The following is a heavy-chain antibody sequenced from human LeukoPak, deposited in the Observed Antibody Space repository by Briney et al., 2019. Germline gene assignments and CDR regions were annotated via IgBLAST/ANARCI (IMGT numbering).Heavy chain of an antibody. CDR1: GFTFSSYS. CDR3: ARAGSRSYYNVALEGYYYYYGMDV. CDR2: ISSSSSYI. V-gene: IGHV3-21*01. D-gene: IGHD3-10*01. Sequence: PGGSLRLSCAASGFTFSSYSMNWVRQAPGKGLEWVSSISSSSSYIYYADSVKGRFTISRDNAKNSLYLQMNSLRAEDTAVYYCARAGSRSYYNVALEGYYYYYGMDVWGQGTTVTVSS. J-gene: IGHJ6*02.